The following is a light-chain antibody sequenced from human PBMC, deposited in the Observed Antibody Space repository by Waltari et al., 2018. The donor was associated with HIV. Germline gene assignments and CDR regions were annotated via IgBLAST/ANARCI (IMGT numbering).Light chain of an antibody. J-gene: IGKJ1*01. CDR3: QQYYSNPPT. CDR1: QTIFYSSKNKNY. Sequence: DIVMTQSPDSLALSLREGATINCKSSQTIFYSSKNKNYLAWYQQRPGQTPKLLIYWASTRDSGVPDRFSGSGSGTDFTLTISNLQSEDVAIYFCQQYYSNPPTFGQGTKVEVK. V-gene: IGKV4-1*01. CDR2: WAS.